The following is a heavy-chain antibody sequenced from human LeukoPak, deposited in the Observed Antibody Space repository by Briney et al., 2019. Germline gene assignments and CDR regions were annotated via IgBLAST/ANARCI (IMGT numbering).Heavy chain of an antibody. CDR2: ISYDGSNK. Sequence: GGSLRLSCAASGFTFSSYGMHWVRQAPGKGLEWVAVISYDGSNKYYADSVKGRFTISRDNSKNTLYLQMNSLRAEDTAVYHCASHQESELGSAVAGLTYYYYGMDVWGQGTTVTVSS. V-gene: IGHV3-30*03. CDR3: ASHQESELGSAVAGLTYYYYGMDV. D-gene: IGHD6-19*01. J-gene: IGHJ6*02. CDR1: GFTFSSYG.